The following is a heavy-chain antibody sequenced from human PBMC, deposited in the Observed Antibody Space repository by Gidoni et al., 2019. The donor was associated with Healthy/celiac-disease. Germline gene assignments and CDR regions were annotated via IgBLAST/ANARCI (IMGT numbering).Heavy chain of an antibody. CDR2: IYYSGST. CDR1: GGSISSRSYY. J-gene: IGHJ6*02. D-gene: IGHD6-13*01. Sequence: QLQLQESGPGLVKPSETLSLTCTVSGGSISSRSYYWGWIRQPPGKGLEWIGSIYYSGSTYYNPSLKSRVTISVDTSKNQFSLKLSSVTAADTAVYYCARRRIAAALDYYYYGMDVWGQGTTVTVSS. V-gene: IGHV4-39*01. CDR3: ARRRIAAALDYYYYGMDV.